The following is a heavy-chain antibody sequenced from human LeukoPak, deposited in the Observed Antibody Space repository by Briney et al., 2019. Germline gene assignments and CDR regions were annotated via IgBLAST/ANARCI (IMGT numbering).Heavy chain of an antibody. CDR3: ARDLEDRDSSGYYYLGGGYMDV. CDR2: ISRSSSYI. V-gene: IGHV3-21*01. J-gene: IGHJ6*03. D-gene: IGHD3-22*01. CDR1: GFTFSSYS. Sequence: GGSLRLSCAASGFTFSSYSMNWVRQAPGKGLEWVSSISRSSSYIYYADSVKGRFTISRDNAKNSLYLQMNSLRAEDTAVYYCARDLEDRDSSGYYYLGGGYMDVWGKGTTVTVSS.